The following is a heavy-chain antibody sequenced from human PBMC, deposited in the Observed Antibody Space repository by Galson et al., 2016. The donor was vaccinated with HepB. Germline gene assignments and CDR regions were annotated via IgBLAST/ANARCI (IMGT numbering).Heavy chain of an antibody. V-gene: IGHV3-48*02. CDR1: GFIFNIHY. J-gene: IGHJ6*02. Sequence: SLRLSCAASGFIFNIHYMNRVRQAPGKGLEWVSFISTRSGVKHCVDAGKPRSTISRENANNSLHLHMNSLREDDTAVDYCAPLLTEYSNYDMDVWGQGTTVTVSS. CDR2: ISTRSGVK. D-gene: IGHD3-9*01. CDR3: APLLTEYSNYDMDV.